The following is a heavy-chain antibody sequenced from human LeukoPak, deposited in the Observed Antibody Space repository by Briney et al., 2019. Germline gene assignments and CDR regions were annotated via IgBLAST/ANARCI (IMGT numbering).Heavy chain of an antibody. V-gene: IGHV1-18*01. CDR3: TRAPRVVIPSPGSFHP. Sequence: ASVKVSCQASGYIFTNYGLSWARHAPGEGLEWMGWLSAHNGSTKLAQKMQGRVTMTTDTSTSTAYMELMSLRADDTAVYFCTRAPRVVIPSPGSFHPWGQGAPVTVSS. CDR2: LSAHNGST. CDR1: GYIFTNYG. J-gene: IGHJ5*02. D-gene: IGHD2-2*01.